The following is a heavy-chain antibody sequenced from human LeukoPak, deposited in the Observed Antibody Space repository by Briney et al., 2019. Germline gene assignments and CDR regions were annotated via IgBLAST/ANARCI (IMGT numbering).Heavy chain of an antibody. CDR2: ISSSSSTI. CDR3: AATNGITMIVVAVAFDI. Sequence: GGPLRLSCAASGFTFSSYSMNWVRQAPGKGLEWVSYISSSSSTIYYADSVKGRFTISRDNAKNSLYLQMNSLRDEDTAVYYCAATNGITMIVVAVAFDIWGQGTMVTVSS. J-gene: IGHJ3*02. D-gene: IGHD3-22*01. V-gene: IGHV3-48*02. CDR1: GFTFSSYS.